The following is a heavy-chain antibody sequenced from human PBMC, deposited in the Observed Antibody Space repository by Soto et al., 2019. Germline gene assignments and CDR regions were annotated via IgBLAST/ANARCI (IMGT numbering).Heavy chain of an antibody. CDR3: ARWWSGSRQGFDP. D-gene: IGHD3-3*01. V-gene: IGHV4-31*03. CDR2: IYYSGST. Sequence: QVQLQESGPGLVKPSQTLSLTCTVSGGSISSGDYYWSWIRQHPGKGLEWIGYIYYSGSTYYNPSLESRVTTSVDTTKNQFSLKLRSVTAADTAVYYCARWWSGSRQGFDPWSEGTLVTVSS. CDR1: GGSISSGDYY. J-gene: IGHJ5*02.